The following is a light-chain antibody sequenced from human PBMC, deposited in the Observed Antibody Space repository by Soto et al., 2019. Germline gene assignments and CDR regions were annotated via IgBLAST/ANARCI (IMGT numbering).Light chain of an antibody. Sequence: SVLTQSPVTLSLSPGERATLSCRASQSVSSSYLAWYQQKPGQAPRLLIYGASSRATGIPDRFSGSGSGTDFTLTISRLEPEDFAVYYCQQYGSSPPTFGQGTKVDIK. V-gene: IGKV3-20*01. CDR2: GAS. CDR1: QSVSSSY. J-gene: IGKJ1*01. CDR3: QQYGSSPPT.